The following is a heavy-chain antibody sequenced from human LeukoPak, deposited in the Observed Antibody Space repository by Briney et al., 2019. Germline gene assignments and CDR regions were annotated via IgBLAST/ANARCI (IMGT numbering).Heavy chain of an antibody. CDR3: ARGAICSSTSCYYYYYYMDV. CDR2: INTDGSST. D-gene: IGHD2-2*01. J-gene: IGHJ6*03. CDR1: GFTFSSYW. Sequence: TGGSLRLSCAASGFTFSSYWMHWVRQAPGKGLVWVSRINTDGSSTSYADSVKGRFTISRDNAKNTLYLQMNSLRAEDTAVYYCARGAICSSTSCYYYYYYMDVWGKGTTVTVSS. V-gene: IGHV3-74*01.